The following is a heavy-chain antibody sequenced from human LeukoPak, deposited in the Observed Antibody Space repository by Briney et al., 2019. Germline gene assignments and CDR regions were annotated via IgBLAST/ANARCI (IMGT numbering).Heavy chain of an antibody. CDR2: LYTSGSP. J-gene: IGHJ3*02. Sequence: SETLSLTCTVSSGSISSYDWSWIRQPAGKGLEWIGRLYTSGSPNYNPSLKSRVTMSVDTSKNQFSLKLSSVTAADTAVYYCAREGLAARRGAFDIWGQGTVVSVSS. V-gene: IGHV4-4*07. D-gene: IGHD6-6*01. CDR3: AREGLAARRGAFDI. CDR1: SGSISSYD.